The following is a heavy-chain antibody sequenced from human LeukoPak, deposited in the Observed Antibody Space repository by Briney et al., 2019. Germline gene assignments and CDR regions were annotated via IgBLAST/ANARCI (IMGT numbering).Heavy chain of an antibody. Sequence: SQTLSLTCAVSGGSISSGGYSWSWVRQPPGEGLEWSVYIYHSGSTYYNTSLKSRVTISVDRSKNQFSLKLSSVPAADTAVYYCASAPGYYDILTGYYKTQYYYGMDVWGQGTTVTVSS. V-gene: IGHV4-30-2*01. CDR1: GGSISSGGYS. CDR3: ASAPGYYDILTGYYKTQYYYGMDV. CDR2: IYHSGST. J-gene: IGHJ6*02. D-gene: IGHD3-9*01.